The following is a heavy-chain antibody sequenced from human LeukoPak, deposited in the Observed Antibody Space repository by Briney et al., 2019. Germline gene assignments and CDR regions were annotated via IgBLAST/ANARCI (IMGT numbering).Heavy chain of an antibody. J-gene: IGHJ4*02. CDR2: IKEDGSLK. D-gene: IGHD3-22*01. CDR1: GFGFSNFW. Sequence: GGSLRLSCAASGFGFSNFWMSWVRQAPGKGPEWVANIKEDGSLKNYVDSVEGRFTISRDNAKNSLYLQMNSLRAEDTAVYYCARRYYYDSSGYSIPPLFDYWGQGTLVTVSS. V-gene: IGHV3-7*01. CDR3: ARRYYYDSSGYSIPPLFDY.